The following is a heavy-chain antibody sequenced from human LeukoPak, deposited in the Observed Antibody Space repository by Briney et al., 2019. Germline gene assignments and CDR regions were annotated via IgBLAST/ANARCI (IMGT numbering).Heavy chain of an antibody. V-gene: IGHV3-13*01. J-gene: IGHJ3*02. CDR2: VGTAGDT. D-gene: IGHD3-22*01. CDR3: ARRGDSRGYYDAFDI. Sequence: PGGSLRLSCTASGFTFSSYNMHWVRQPTGKGLEWVSAVGTAGDTYYPGSVKGRFTISRENAKNSLYLQMNSLRAGDTAVYYCARRGDSRGYYDAFDIWGQGTTVTVSS. CDR1: GFTFSSYN.